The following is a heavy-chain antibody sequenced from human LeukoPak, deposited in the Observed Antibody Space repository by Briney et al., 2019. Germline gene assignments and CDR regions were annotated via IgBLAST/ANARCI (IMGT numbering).Heavy chain of an antibody. Sequence: ASVKDSCKASGYTFTSYDINWVRQATGQGLEWMGWMNPNSGNTGYAQKFQGRVTMTRNTSISTAYMELSSLRSEDTAVYYCARAHYDFWSGYYNTHSETSFDYWGQGTLVTVSS. CDR2: MNPNSGNT. CDR1: GYTFTSYD. CDR3: ARAHYDFWSGYYNTHSETSFDY. J-gene: IGHJ4*02. D-gene: IGHD3-3*01. V-gene: IGHV1-8*01.